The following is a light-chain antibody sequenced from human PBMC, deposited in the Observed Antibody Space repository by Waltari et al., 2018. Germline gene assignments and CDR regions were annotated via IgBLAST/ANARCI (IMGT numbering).Light chain of an antibody. CDR1: NIGSKS. V-gene: IGLV3-21*03. CDR2: DDS. Sequence: SYVLTQPPSVSVAPGKTARMTCGGNNIGSKSVHWYQQKPGKAPVLVVYDDSDRPSGIPARFSGSTSGNTATMTISRVEARDEADYYCQVWDSSSDHYVFGTGTKVTVL. J-gene: IGLJ1*01. CDR3: QVWDSSSDHYV.